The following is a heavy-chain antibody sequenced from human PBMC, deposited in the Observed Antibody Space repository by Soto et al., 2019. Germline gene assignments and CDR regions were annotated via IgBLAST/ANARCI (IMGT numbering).Heavy chain of an antibody. CDR1: GFTFSSYS. D-gene: IGHD3-22*01. V-gene: IGHV3-21*01. Sequence: PGGSLRLSCAASGFTFSSYSMSWVRQAPGKGLEWVSSISSSSSYIYYADSVKGRFTISRDNAKNSLYLQMNSLRAEDTAVYYCARVAITYYYDSSGYYYPDYWGQGTLVTVSS. J-gene: IGHJ4*02. CDR2: ISSSSSYI. CDR3: ARVAITYYYDSSGYYYPDY.